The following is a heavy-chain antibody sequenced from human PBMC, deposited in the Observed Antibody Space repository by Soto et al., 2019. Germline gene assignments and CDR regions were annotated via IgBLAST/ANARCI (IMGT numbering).Heavy chain of an antibody. CDR1: GGTFSSYA. CDR3: ARQRGPYYYHSSGYYPFDY. V-gene: IGHV1-69*01. J-gene: IGHJ4*02. CDR2: IIPIFGTA. D-gene: IGHD3-22*01. Sequence: SVKVSCTASGGTFSSYAISWVRQAPGQGLEWMGGIIPIFGTANYAQKFQGRVTITADESTSTAYMELSSLRSEDTAVYYCARQRGPYYYHSSGYYPFDYWGEGTLVTVSS.